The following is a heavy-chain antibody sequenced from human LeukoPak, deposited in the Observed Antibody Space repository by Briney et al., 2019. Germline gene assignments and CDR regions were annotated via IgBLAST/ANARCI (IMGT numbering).Heavy chain of an antibody. V-gene: IGHV3-30*18. D-gene: IGHD6-19*01. Sequence: GGALRLSCAASGFTFSSYSMNWVRQAPGKGLEWVAVISYDGSNKYYADSVKGRFTISRDNSKNTLYLQMNGLRAEDTAVYYCAKARSRYSSGWYSFDYWGQGTLVTVSS. J-gene: IGHJ4*02. CDR2: ISYDGSNK. CDR1: GFTFSSYS. CDR3: AKARSRYSSGWYSFDY.